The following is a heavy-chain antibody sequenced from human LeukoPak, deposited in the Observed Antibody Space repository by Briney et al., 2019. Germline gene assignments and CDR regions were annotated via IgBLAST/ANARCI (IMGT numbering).Heavy chain of an antibody. CDR2: KYYSGSA. V-gene: IGHV4-31*03. CDR1: GVSISDGRYY. D-gene: IGHD2-2*01. J-gene: IGHJ3*02. Sequence: SETLSLTCNVSGVSISDGRYYWTWIRQRPGKGLEWIGYKYYSGSAKYNPSLQSRLTISIDTPKNQFSLHLSSVTAADTAMYYCATPYCRSLSCLVVFNIWGQETMVTVSS. CDR3: ATPYCRSLSCLVVFNI.